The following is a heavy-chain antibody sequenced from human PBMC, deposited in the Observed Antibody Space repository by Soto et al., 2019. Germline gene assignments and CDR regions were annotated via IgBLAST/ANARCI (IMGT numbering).Heavy chain of an antibody. CDR1: GYTLTELS. CDR2: FDPEDGET. V-gene: IGHV1-24*01. Sequence: ASVKGYCKVSGYTLTELSMHWVRQAPGKVLEWIGGFDPEDGETIYAEKFQGRVTMTEDTSTDTAYMELSSLRSEDTAVYYCASENWNPDYCYYGMNVWGQATTVTVSS. J-gene: IGHJ6*02. D-gene: IGHD1-1*01. CDR3: ASENWNPDYCYYGMNV.